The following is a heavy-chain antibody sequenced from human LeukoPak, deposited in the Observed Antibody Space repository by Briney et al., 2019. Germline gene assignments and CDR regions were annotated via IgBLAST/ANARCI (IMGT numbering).Heavy chain of an antibody. D-gene: IGHD3-22*01. Sequence: GASVKDSCKASGYTFTTYAMHWVRQAPGQRLEWMGWINAGNGNTKYSQKFQGRVTFTRDTSVSTAYVELSSLRSEDTAVYYCARDLGVVVIPTGEYYFDYWGQGTLVSVSS. CDR3: ARDLGVVVIPTGEYYFDY. J-gene: IGHJ4*02. CDR2: INAGNGNT. CDR1: GYTFTTYA. V-gene: IGHV1-3*01.